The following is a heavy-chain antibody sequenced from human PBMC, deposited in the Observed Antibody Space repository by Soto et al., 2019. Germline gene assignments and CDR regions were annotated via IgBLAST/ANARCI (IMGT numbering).Heavy chain of an antibody. CDR2: IGGSGNST. Sequence: EVQLLESGGGLVQPGGSLRLSCAAAGFTFSSYAMNWVRQAPGKGLEWVSAIGGSGNSTYYADSVKGRFTISRDNSKNTLNLQMNSLRAEDTALYYCPKNAYSYVLDYWGQGTLVTVSS. D-gene: IGHD5-18*01. J-gene: IGHJ4*02. CDR3: PKNAYSYVLDY. V-gene: IGHV3-23*01. CDR1: GFTFSSYA.